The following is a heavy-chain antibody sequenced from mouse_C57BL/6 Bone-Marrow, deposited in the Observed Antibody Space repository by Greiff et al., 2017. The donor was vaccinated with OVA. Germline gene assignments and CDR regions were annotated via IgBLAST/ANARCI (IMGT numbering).Heavy chain of an antibody. CDR1: GFTFSDYY. J-gene: IGHJ2*01. CDR3: ARANWSFDY. Sequence: EVKLMESEGGLVQPGSSMKLSCTASGFTFSDYYMAWVRQVPEKGLEWVANINYDGSSTYYLDSLKSHFIISRDNAKNILYLQMSSLKSEDTATYYCARANWSFDYWGQGTTLTVSS. D-gene: IGHD4-1*01. CDR2: INYDGSST. V-gene: IGHV5-16*01.